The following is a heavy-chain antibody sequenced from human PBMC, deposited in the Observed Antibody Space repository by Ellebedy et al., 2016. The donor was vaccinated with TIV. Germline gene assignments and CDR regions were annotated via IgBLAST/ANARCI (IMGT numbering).Heavy chain of an antibody. CDR3: ARGRRFSASFHPMMSTFEV. V-gene: IGHV1-18*01. D-gene: IGHD3-10*01. CDR2: ISTYYGNT. CDR1: GYTFTTYG. Sequence: ASVKVSCXASGYTFTTYGISWVRQAPGQGLEWMGWISTYYGNTNYAQKVQGRVTMTTDTSTSTAYMELRSLRSDDTAVYYCARGRRFSASFHPMMSTFEVWGQGTTVIVSS. J-gene: IGHJ3*01.